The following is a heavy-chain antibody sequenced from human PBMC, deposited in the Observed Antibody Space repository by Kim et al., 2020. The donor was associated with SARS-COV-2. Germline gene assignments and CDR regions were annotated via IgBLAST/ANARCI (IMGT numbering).Heavy chain of an antibody. D-gene: IGHD3-10*01. CDR3: AKVYDYGSGSYADY. CDR2: ISGDGGST. V-gene: IGHV3-43*02. Sequence: GGSLRLSCAASGFSFDDYAMNWVRQAPGKGLDWVSLISGDGGSTYYADSVKGRFTISRDHSKNSLYLQMNSLRTEDTALYYCAKVYDYGSGSYADYWGQATLVTVSS. J-gene: IGHJ4*02. CDR1: GFSFDDYA.